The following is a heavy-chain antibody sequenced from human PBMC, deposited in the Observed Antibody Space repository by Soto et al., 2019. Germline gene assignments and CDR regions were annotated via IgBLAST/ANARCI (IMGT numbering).Heavy chain of an antibody. CDR1: GYSFTSYW. D-gene: IGHD2-8*01. CDR2: IDPSDSYT. J-gene: IGHJ6*02. V-gene: IGHV5-10-1*01. CDR3: ARADIVLMVYAKYYYGMDV. Sequence: GESLKISCKGSGYSFTSYWISWVRQMPGKGLEWMGRIDPSDSYTNYSPSFQGHVTISADKSISTAYLQWSSLKASDTAMYYCARADIVLMVYAKYYYGMDVWGQGTTVTVS.